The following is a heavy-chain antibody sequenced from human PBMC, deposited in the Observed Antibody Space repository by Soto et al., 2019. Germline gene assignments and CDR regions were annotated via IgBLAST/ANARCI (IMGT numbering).Heavy chain of an antibody. CDR3: ARIRSGYSYGLGMDV. CDR1: GFSLSTSGMC. V-gene: IGHV2-70*01. CDR2: IDWDDDK. J-gene: IGHJ6*02. D-gene: IGHD5-18*01. Sequence: ESGPTLVNPTQTLTLTCTFSGFSLSTSGMCVSWIRQPPGKALEWLALIDWDDDKYYSTSLKTRLTISKDTSKNQVVLTMTNMDPVDTATYYCARIRSGYSYGLGMDVWGQGTTVTVSS.